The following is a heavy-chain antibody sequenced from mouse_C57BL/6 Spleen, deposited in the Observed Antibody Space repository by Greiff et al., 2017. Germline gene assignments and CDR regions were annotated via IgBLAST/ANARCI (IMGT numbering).Heavy chain of an antibody. CDR2: IWSGGST. J-gene: IGHJ4*01. D-gene: IGHD2-4*01. V-gene: IGHV2-2*01. Sequence: VQLQQSGPGLVQPSQSLSITCTVSGFSLTSYGVHWVRQSPGKGLEWLGVIWSGGSTDYNAAFISRLSISKDNSKSKVFFKMNSLQADDTAIYYCAKIYYDYDVGYAMDYWGQGTSVTVSS. CDR1: GFSLTSYG. CDR3: AKIYYDYDVGYAMDY.